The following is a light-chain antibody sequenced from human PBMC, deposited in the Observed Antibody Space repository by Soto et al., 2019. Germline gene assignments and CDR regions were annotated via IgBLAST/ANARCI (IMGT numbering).Light chain of an antibody. Sequence: IRVTHSPSSLSASTGDTVSITCLASQSISSCLAWYQQKPGKAPKLLIYAASSLQSGVPSRFSGSGSGTDFTLTISSLQPEDFATYYCQQSYSTPFTFGPGTKVDI. CDR3: QQSYSTPFT. CDR2: AAS. V-gene: IGKV1-39*01. J-gene: IGKJ3*01. CDR1: QSISSC.